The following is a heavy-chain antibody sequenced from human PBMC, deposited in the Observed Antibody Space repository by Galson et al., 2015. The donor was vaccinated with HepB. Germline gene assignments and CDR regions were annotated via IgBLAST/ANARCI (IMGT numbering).Heavy chain of an antibody. CDR2: ISYDGSNK. Sequence: SLRLSCAASGFTFSSYGMHWVRQAPGKGLEWVAVISYDGSNKYYADSVKGRFTISRDNSKNTLYLQMNSLRAEDTAVYYCARNPLQNGSSRTSYYYYYYMDVWGKGTTVTVSS. V-gene: IGHV3-30*03. CDR3: ARNPLQNGSSRTSYYYYYYMDV. CDR1: GFTFSSYG. J-gene: IGHJ6*03. D-gene: IGHD6-13*01.